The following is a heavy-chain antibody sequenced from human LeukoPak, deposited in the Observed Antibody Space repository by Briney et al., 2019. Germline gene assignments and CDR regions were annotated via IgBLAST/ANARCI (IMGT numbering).Heavy chain of an antibody. CDR1: GFTVSRNF. J-gene: IGHJ4*02. Sequence: PGGSLRLSCAATGFTVSRNFMSWVRQAPGKGLEWVSYISSSGNTIYYADSLKGRFTISRDNAKNSLDLQMNSLRAEDTAVYYCARLGGRGWYLDYWGQGTLVTVSS. D-gene: IGHD6-19*01. V-gene: IGHV3-11*04. CDR3: ARLGGRGWYLDY. CDR2: ISSSGNTI.